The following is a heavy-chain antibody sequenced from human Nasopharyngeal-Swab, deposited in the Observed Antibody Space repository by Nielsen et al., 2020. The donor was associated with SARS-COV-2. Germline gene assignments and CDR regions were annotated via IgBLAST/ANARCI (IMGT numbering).Heavy chain of an antibody. CDR2: IYYSGST. CDR1: GGSISSYY. CDR3: ARTGDSSGWYSSFDY. D-gene: IGHD6-19*01. V-gene: IGHV4-59*01. J-gene: IGHJ4*02. Sequence: SETLSLTCTVSGGSISSYYWSWIRQPPGKGLEWIGYIYYSGSTNYNPSLKSQVTISVDTSKNQFSLKLSSVTAADTAVYYCARTGDSSGWYSSFDYWGQGTLVTVSS.